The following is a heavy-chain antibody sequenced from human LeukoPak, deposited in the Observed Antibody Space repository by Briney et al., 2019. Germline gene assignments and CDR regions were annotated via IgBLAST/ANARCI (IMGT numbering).Heavy chain of an antibody. J-gene: IGHJ3*02. CDR2: LHHTGRS. Sequence: SETLSLTCTVSGDSISSSSHYWGWIRQPPGKTLEWIGSLHHTGRSYSSAALKSRVNISMDMSKSQFPLKLNSVTAADSGVYYCVAEMTASAAFDIWGRGTLVAVSS. CDR1: GDSISSSSHY. V-gene: IGHV4-39*01. D-gene: IGHD2-21*02. CDR3: VAEMTASAAFDI.